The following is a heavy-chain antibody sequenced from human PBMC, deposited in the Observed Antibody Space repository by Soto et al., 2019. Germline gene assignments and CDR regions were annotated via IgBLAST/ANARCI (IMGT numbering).Heavy chain of an antibody. J-gene: IGHJ6*02. CDR1: GYTFTSYY. Sequence: SVKVSCKASGYTFTSYYMHWVRQAPGQGLEWMGIINPSGGSTTYAQKFQGRVTMTRETSTSTVYMELSSLRSEDTAIYYCARSRGSGYYYYYYGMVVWGQGTTVTVSS. D-gene: IGHD5-12*01. CDR2: INPSGGST. CDR3: ARSRGSGYYYYYYGMVV. V-gene: IGHV1-46*01.